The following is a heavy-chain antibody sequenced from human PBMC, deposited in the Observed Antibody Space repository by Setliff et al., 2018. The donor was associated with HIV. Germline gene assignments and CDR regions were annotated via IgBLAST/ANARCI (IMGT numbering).Heavy chain of an antibody. CDR2: INHSGST. Sequence: SETLSLTCAVYGGSFSGNYWSWIRQPPGKGPEWIGEINHSGSTNYNPSFKRRVTISVDTSKKQFSLKLSSVTAADTAVYYCATYADRESNRFDPWGQGILVTVSS. D-gene: IGHD3-10*01. CDR1: GGSFSGNY. J-gene: IGHJ5*02. V-gene: IGHV4-34*01. CDR3: ATYADRESNRFDP.